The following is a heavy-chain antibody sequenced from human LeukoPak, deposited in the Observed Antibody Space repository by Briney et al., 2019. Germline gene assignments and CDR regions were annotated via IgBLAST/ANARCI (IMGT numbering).Heavy chain of an antibody. CDR2: IYDSGST. CDR3: ALYSSSSDY. Sequence: SETLSLTCSVSGGSTSSYYWSWIRQPPGKGLEWIGFIYDSGSTYYNPSLKSRVTISVDTSKNQFSLKLSSVSAADTAMYYCALYSSSSDYWGQGTLVTVSS. D-gene: IGHD6-6*01. V-gene: IGHV4-59*01. J-gene: IGHJ4*02. CDR1: GGSTSSYY.